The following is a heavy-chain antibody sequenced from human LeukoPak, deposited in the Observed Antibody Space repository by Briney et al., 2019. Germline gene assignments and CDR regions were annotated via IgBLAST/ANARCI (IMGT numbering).Heavy chain of an antibody. J-gene: IGHJ4*02. D-gene: IGHD6-25*01. Sequence: GGSLRLSCAGFGFTFRDFYMSWIRQAPGRGPEWVSYMSNYGYSVYYSASVKGRFTMSRDNGNSSLFLQMDSLRVDDTAVYYCARGKRIFDLWGQGVLVAVSS. CDR2: MSNYGYSV. CDR3: ARGKRIFDL. CDR1: GFTFRDFY. V-gene: IGHV3-11*01.